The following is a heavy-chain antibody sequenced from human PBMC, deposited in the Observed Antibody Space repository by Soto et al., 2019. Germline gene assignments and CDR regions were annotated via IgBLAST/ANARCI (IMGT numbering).Heavy chain of an antibody. J-gene: IGHJ6*02. CDR1: GGTFSSYA. V-gene: IGHV1-69*13. CDR3: ARSVVPAAISYYYGMDV. D-gene: IGHD2-2*01. Sequence: SVKVSCKASGGTFSSYAISWVQQAPVQGLEWMGGIIPIVGTANYAQKFQGRVTITADESTSTAYMELSSLRSEDTAVYYCARSVVPAAISYYYGMDVWGQGTTVTVSS. CDR2: IIPIVGTA.